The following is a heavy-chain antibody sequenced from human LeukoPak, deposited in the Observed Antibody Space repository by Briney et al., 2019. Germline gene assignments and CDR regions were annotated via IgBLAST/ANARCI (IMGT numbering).Heavy chain of an antibody. CDR2: IYYSGTT. CDR1: GGSIDSFY. V-gene: IGHV4-59*01. Sequence: SETLSLTCTVSGGSIDSFYWSWIRQSPGGGLEWIGYIYYSGTTNYNPSLKSRLTISVDTSKNQFSLKLSSVTAADTAVYYCARLARLTLIRGVTGYHSLDVWGKGTKVTASS. J-gene: IGHJ6*04. D-gene: IGHD3-10*01. CDR3: ARLARLTLIRGVTGYHSLDV.